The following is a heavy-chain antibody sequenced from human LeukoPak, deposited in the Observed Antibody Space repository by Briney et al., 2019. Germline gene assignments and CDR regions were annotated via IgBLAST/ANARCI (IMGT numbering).Heavy chain of an antibody. CDR1: GYTLTELS. J-gene: IGHJ3*02. CDR3: ARDLHLDVVVRKDDAFDI. CDR2: FDPEDGET. V-gene: IGHV1-24*01. Sequence: GASVKVSCKVSGYTLTELSMHWVRQAPGKGLEWMGGFDPEDGETIYAQKFQGRVTMTTDTSTSTAYMELRSLRSDDTAVYYCARDLHLDVVVRKDDAFDIWGQGTMVTVSS. D-gene: IGHD2-2*01.